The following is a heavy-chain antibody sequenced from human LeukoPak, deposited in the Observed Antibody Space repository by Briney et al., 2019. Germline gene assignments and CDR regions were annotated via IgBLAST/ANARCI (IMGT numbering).Heavy chain of an antibody. Sequence: SVKVSCKASGGTFSSYAISWVRQAPGQGLEWMGGIIPIFGTANYAQKFQGRVTITADESTSAAYMELSSLRSEDTAVCYCARGSAYYSYFDYWGQGTLVTVSS. CDR1: GGTFSSYA. CDR3: ARGSAYYSYFDY. J-gene: IGHJ4*02. CDR2: IIPIFGTA. V-gene: IGHV1-69*13. D-gene: IGHD3-22*01.